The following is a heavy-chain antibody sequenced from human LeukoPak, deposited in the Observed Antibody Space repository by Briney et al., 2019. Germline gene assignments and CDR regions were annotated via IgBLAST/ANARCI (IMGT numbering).Heavy chain of an antibody. D-gene: IGHD3-22*01. V-gene: IGHV4-59*01. CDR3: WSLTTAVAFDI. Sequence: PSETLSLTCTVSGGSISSYYWSWVRQPPGKGLEWVGYIYDSGSNNYNPSLKRGVTISVETSKNKFSLKLRSGAAADTTVVYCWSLTTAVAFDIWGQGTMVTVSS. CDR1: GGSISSYY. J-gene: IGHJ3*02. CDR2: IYDSGSN.